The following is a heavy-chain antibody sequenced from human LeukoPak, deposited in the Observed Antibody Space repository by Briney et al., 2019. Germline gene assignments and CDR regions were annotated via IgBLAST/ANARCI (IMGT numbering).Heavy chain of an antibody. CDR1: GFTFSNYA. J-gene: IGHJ6*02. Sequence: GGSLRLSCAASGFTFSNYAMTWVRQAPGKGLEWVSGISGSGGRTYYADSVKGRFTISRDNSKNTLYLQMNSLRAEDTAVYYCAKAVVPTAVPLYYYYGMDVWGQGTTVTVSS. CDR2: ISGSGGRT. V-gene: IGHV3-23*01. D-gene: IGHD2-2*01. CDR3: AKAVVPTAVPLYYYYGMDV.